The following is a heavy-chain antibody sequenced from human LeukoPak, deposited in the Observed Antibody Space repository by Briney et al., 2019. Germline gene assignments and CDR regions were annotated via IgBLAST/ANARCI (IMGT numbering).Heavy chain of an antibody. V-gene: IGHV4-39*07. D-gene: IGHD5-18*01. CDR2: IYYSGST. J-gene: IGHJ4*02. Sequence: SETLSLTCTVSGGSISSSSYYWGWIRQPPGKGLEWIGSIYYSGSTYYNPSLKSRVTISVDTSKNQFSLKLSSVTAADTAVYYCTCMSGRGYSNGPTRYFDYWGQGTLVTVSS. CDR1: GGSISSSSYY. CDR3: TCMSGRGYSNGPTRYFDY.